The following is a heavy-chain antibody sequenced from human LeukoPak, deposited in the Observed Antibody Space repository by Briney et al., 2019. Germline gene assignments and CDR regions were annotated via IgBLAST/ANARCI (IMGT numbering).Heavy chain of an antibody. CDR3: ARDLNDSSGCFDY. CDR1: GYSITSSSW. J-gene: IGHJ4*02. CDR2: IYHSGTT. Sequence: SDTLSLTGAVSGYSITSSSWWGWIRQPPGKGLEWIGYIYHSGTTYYNPSLQSRVTMSVDTSKNQFSLKLSSVTAVDTAVYYCARDLNDSSGCFDYWGQGTLVTVSS. D-gene: IGHD3-22*01. V-gene: IGHV4-28*03.